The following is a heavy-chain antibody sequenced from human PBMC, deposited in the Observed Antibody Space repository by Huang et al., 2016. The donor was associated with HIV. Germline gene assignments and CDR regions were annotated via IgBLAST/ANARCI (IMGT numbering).Heavy chain of an antibody. CDR2: SYPGDEDT. V-gene: IGHV5-51*07. J-gene: IGHJ3*02. CDR3: ARQGVGDFVVEPTGLGAFDI. CDR1: GYTFNGYW. Sequence: EVQLVQSGAVVKKPGESLKISCKGSGYTFNGYWIGWVHQMPGKGLEWMGISYPGDEDTEDSPSVQGQVTISADKSISTAYLQWSGLKASDTAMYYCARQGVGDFVVEPTGLGAFDIWGQGTMVTVSS. D-gene: IGHD2-2*01.